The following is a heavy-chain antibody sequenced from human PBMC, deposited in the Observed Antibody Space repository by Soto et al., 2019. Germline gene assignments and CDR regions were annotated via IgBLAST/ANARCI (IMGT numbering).Heavy chain of an antibody. D-gene: IGHD5-12*01. CDR3: AREMALSYYYYGMTS. CDR2: IIPIFGTA. J-gene: IGHJ6*02. V-gene: IGHV1-69*13. CDR1: GGTFSSYA. Sequence: GASVKVSCKASGGTFSSYAISWVRQAPGQGLEWMGGIIPIFGTANYAQKFQGRVTITADESTSTAYMELSSLRSEDTAVYYCAREMALSYYYYGMTSGAKGPRSPSP.